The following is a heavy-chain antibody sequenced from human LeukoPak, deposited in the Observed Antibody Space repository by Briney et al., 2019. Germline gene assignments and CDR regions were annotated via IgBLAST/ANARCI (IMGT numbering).Heavy chain of an antibody. V-gene: IGHV3-23*01. J-gene: IGHJ4*02. Sequence: GGSLRLSCAASGFTFSSYAMSWVRQAPGKGLEWVAAISGSGGSTYYAGSVKGRFTISRDNSKNTLYLQMNSLRAEDTAVYYCAKSRDLWFGSFDYWGQGTLVTVSS. D-gene: IGHD3-10*01. CDR3: AKSRDLWFGSFDY. CDR1: GFTFSSYA. CDR2: ISGSGGST.